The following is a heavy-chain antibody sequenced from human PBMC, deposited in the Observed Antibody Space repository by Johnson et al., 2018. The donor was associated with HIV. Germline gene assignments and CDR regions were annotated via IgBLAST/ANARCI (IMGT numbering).Heavy chain of an antibody. D-gene: IGHD1-1*01. CDR3: ATVGRTTATAQSAFHM. CDR1: GFTLSSYA. V-gene: IGHV3-30*04. CDR2: ISYDGSNK. Sequence: QVQLVESGGGVVQPGISLRLSCAASGFTLSSYAMHWVRQAPGKGLEWVAVISYDGSNKYYADSVKGRFTISRDNSKNTLFLQMNSLRPEDTAVYYCATVGRTTATAQSAFHMWGQGILVTVSS. J-gene: IGHJ3*02.